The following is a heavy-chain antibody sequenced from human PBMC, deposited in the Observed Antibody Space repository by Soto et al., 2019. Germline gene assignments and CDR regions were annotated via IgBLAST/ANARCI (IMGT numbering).Heavy chain of an antibody. J-gene: IGHJ6*02. Sequence: QVQLQESGPGLVKPSGTLSLTCAVSGGSISSSNWWSWVRQPPGKALEWIGEIYHSGSTNYNPSLKSRVTISVDKSKNHFSLKLCSVTAADTAVYYCARVSGSYYYGMDVWGQGTTVTVSS. D-gene: IGHD1-26*01. V-gene: IGHV4-4*02. CDR3: ARVSGSYYYGMDV. CDR2: IYHSGST. CDR1: GGSISSSNW.